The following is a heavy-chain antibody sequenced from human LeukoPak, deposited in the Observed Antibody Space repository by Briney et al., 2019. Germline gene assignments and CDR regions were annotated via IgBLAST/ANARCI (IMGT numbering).Heavy chain of an antibody. CDR1: GFTFSSYA. CDR3: AKGGGQWLVREDLGDDAFDI. Sequence: GGSLRLSCAASGFTFSSYAMSWVRQAPGKGLEWVSAISGSGGSTYYADSVKGRFTISRDNSKNTLYLQMNSLRAEDTAVYYCAKGGGQWLVREDLGDDAFDIWGQGTMVTVSS. J-gene: IGHJ3*02. CDR2: ISGSGGST. D-gene: IGHD6-19*01. V-gene: IGHV3-23*01.